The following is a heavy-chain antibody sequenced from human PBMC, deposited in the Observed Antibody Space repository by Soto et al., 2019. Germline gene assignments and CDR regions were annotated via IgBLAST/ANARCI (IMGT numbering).Heavy chain of an antibody. V-gene: IGHV1-69*18. Sequence: QVQLVQSGAEVQKPGSSVTVSCKASVGTFSSYAISGVRQAPGQGLDWMGRIIPFIGTANYAQKFQGRVTRTADESTRTAYMELTSLRHEDTAVYYCARVVMTTVPASYYYGMDVWGQGPTVTVSS. CDR2: IIPFIGTA. J-gene: IGHJ6*02. CDR1: VGTFSSYA. CDR3: ARVVMTTVPASYYYGMDV. D-gene: IGHD4-4*01.